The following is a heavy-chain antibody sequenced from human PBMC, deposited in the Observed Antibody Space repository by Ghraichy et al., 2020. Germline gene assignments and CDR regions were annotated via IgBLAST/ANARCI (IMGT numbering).Heavy chain of an antibody. CDR1: GFTFSSYA. Sequence: GESLNISCAASGFTFSSYAMSWVRQAPGKGLEWVSAISGSGGSTYYADSVKGRFTISRDNSKNTLYLQMNSLRAEDTAVYYCAKDLHRYGFFYSGYWGQGTLVTVSS. J-gene: IGHJ4*02. D-gene: IGHD5-18*01. V-gene: IGHV3-23*01. CDR3: AKDLHRYGFFYSGY. CDR2: ISGSGGST.